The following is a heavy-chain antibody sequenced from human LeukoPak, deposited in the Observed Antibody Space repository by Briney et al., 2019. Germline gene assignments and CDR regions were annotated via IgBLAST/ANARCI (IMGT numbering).Heavy chain of an antibody. D-gene: IGHD3-16*01. CDR1: GFTY. CDR2: ISSSGSTI. Sequence: PGGSLRLSCAASGFTYMSWIRQAPGKGLEWVSYISSSGSTIYYADSGKGRFTISRYNAKNSLYLQMNSLRAEDTAVYYCARIPVGYYGMDVWGQGTTVTVSS. V-gene: IGHV3-11*01. J-gene: IGHJ6*02. CDR3: ARIPVGYYGMDV.